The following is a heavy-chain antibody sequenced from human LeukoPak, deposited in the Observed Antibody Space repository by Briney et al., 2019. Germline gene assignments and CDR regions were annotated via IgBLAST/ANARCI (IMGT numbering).Heavy chain of an antibody. D-gene: IGHD3-22*01. CDR1: GFTFSSDS. Sequence: GGSLRLSCAASGFTFSSDSMNWVRQAPGKGLEWVSSISSSSSYIYYADSVKGRFTISRDNPKNSLYLQMNSLRAEDTAVYYCARSDSSGSSTFDYWGQGTLVTVSS. CDR2: ISSSSSYI. CDR3: ARSDSSGSSTFDY. J-gene: IGHJ4*02. V-gene: IGHV3-21*01.